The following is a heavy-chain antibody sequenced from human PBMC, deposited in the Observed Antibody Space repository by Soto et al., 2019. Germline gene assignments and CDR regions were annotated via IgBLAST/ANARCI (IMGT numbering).Heavy chain of an antibody. Sequence: QVQLVQSGAEVRRPGASVKVSCKASGYTFSNDGINWVRQAPGQGLEWMGWISAYNGNTEYAQNFQGIVTMTTATSTSTAYMELRSLRSDDTAVYSCARGGPTSADYYYGMDVWGLGTTVTVSS. CDR2: ISAYNGNT. V-gene: IGHV1-18*01. J-gene: IGHJ6*02. CDR3: ARGGPTSADYYYGMDV. CDR1: GYTFSNDG. D-gene: IGHD3-10*01.